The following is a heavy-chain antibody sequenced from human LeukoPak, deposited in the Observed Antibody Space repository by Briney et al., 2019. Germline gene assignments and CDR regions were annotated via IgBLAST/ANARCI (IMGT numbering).Heavy chain of an antibody. V-gene: IGHV1-18*01. D-gene: IGHD3-22*01. CDR2: ISAYNGNT. J-gene: IGHJ6*02. Sequence: ASVKVSCKASGYTFTSYGISWVRQAPGQGLEWMGWISAYNGNTNYAQKLQGRVTMTTGTSTSTAYMELRSLRSDDTAVYYCARGDYYDSSGYYLLHYYYYYGMDVWGQGTTVTVSS. CDR3: ARGDYYDSSGYYLLHYYYYYGMDV. CDR1: GYTFTSYG.